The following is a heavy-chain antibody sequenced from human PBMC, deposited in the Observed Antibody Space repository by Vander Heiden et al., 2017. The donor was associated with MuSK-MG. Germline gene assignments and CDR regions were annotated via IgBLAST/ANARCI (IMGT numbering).Heavy chain of an antibody. Sequence: QVQLVASGGGVVQPGEYGTFSCAASGFTFSSYDMKRIRQPPGKGLQRVEAIAYDGNKVYYGDAEKGRFIITRDNSKNTLYLQVTSLRVEDSAVYYCARELRYRNGYRTAGMDVWGPGTTVTVAS. J-gene: IGHJ6*02. CDR2: IAYDGNKV. V-gene: IGHV3-30*03. CDR3: ARELRYRNGYRTAGMDV. CDR1: GFTFSSYD. D-gene: IGHD5-12*01.